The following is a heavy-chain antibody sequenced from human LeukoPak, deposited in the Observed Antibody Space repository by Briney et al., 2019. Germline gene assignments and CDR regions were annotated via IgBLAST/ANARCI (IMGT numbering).Heavy chain of an antibody. D-gene: IGHD2-21*01. CDR1: GFTFSSYS. CDR3: ARGSGRSVIFQGAFDV. V-gene: IGHV3-21*01. CDR2: ISSSSSYI. Sequence: PGGSLRLSCAASGFTFSSYSMNWVRQAPGKGLEWVSSISSSSSYIYYADSVKGRFTISRDNAKNSLYLQMNSLRAEDTAVYYCARGSGRSVIFQGAFDVWGQGTMVTVSS. J-gene: IGHJ3*01.